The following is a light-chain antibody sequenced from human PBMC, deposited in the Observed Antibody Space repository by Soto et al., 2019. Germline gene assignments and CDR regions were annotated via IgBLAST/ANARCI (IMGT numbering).Light chain of an antibody. V-gene: IGKV1-33*01. CDR2: DAS. CDR3: QQFDELPRT. CDR1: QDIRNN. Sequence: DIQMTQSQSSLSTSVGDSVAITCQASQDIRNNLNWYQQKQGKAPKPLIYDASNLETGVPSRFSGSGSGTDFTLTISSLQPEDGAKDYFQQFDELPRTFGQGTTLE. J-gene: IGKJ2*01.